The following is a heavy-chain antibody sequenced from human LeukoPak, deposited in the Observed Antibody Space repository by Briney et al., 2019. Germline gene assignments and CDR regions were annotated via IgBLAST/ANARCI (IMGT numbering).Heavy chain of an antibody. Sequence: SETLSLTCTVSGGSISSSSYYWGWIRQPPGKGLEWIGSIYYSGSTYYNPSLKSRVTISVDTSKNQFSLKLSSVTAADTAVYYCARQGDSSSWHYYYYYYMDVWGKGTTVTVSS. CDR1: GGSISSSSYY. D-gene: IGHD6-13*01. J-gene: IGHJ6*03. V-gene: IGHV4-39*01. CDR3: ARQGDSSSWHYYYYYYMDV. CDR2: IYYSGST.